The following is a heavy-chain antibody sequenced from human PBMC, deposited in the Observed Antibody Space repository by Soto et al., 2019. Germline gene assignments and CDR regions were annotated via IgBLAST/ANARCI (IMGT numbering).Heavy chain of an antibody. V-gene: IGHV3-15*07. Sequence: EVQLVESGGGLVKPGGSLRLSCAASGVTFSNAWMNWVRQAPGKGLEWVGRIKSKTDGGTTDYAAPVKGRFNISRDDSKNTLYLQMNSLETEDTAVYYCAADRCLNGVCYLGWWWGQGPLVTVSS. CDR1: GVTFSNAW. CDR3: AADRCLNGVCYLGWW. CDR2: IKSKTDGGTT. J-gene: IGHJ4*02. D-gene: IGHD2-8*01.